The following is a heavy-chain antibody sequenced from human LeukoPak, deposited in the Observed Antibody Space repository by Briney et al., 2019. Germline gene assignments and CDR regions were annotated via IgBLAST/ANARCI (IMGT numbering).Heavy chain of an antibody. J-gene: IGHJ4*02. CDR3: TTDRLGIAARLGVHYY. D-gene: IGHD6-6*01. Sequence: GGSLRLSGAASGFTFSNAWMSWVRQAPGKGLEWVGRIKSKTDGGTTDYAAPVKGRFTISRDDSKNTLYLQMNSLKTEDTAVYYCTTDRLGIAARLGVHYYWGQGTLVTVSS. CDR1: GFTFSNAW. CDR2: IKSKTDGGTT. V-gene: IGHV3-15*01.